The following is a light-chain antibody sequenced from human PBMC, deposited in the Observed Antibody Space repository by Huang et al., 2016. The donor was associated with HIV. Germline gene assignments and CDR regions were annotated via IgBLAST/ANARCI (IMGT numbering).Light chain of an antibody. V-gene: IGKV1-39*01. CDR3: QQSYSTVYT. CDR1: QSIDNY. Sequence: DIQMDQSPSSLSASVGDRVTITCRASQSIDNYLNRYQQKPGKAPNLLIYGTSNLQSGVPSRFSGRGSGTDFTLTISGLHPDDSATYYCQQSYSTVYTFGQGTKLEI. CDR2: GTS. J-gene: IGKJ2*01.